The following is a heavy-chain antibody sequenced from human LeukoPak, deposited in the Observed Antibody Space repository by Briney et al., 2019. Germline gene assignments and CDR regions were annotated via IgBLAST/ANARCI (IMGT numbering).Heavy chain of an antibody. CDR2: IWYDGSNK. V-gene: IGHV3-33*01. CDR3: ARDQGTSTTAPKRKGRFDP. J-gene: IGHJ5*02. Sequence: GRSLRLSCAASGFTFSNHGMHWVRQAPGKGLEWVALIWYDGSNKEYAESVKGRFTISRDNSENTLYLQMNSLRDEDTAVYYCARDQGTSTTAPKRKGRFDPWGQGTLVTVSS. D-gene: IGHD1-1*01. CDR1: GFTFSNHG.